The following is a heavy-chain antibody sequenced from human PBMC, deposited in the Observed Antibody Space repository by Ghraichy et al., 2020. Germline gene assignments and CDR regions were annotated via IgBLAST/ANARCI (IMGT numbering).Heavy chain of an antibody. Sequence: ASVKVSCKTSGYTFTSYSITWVRQAPGQGLEWKGWINTYNRDTNSAQNLQARVTMATDTSTKTVYMELRNLRSDDTAVYYCARGCNKGIGLDSWGQGTLVTVSS. J-gene: IGHJ4*02. CDR3: ARGCNKGIGLDS. V-gene: IGHV1-18*01. D-gene: IGHD2/OR15-2a*01. CDR2: INTYNRDT. CDR1: GYTFTSYS.